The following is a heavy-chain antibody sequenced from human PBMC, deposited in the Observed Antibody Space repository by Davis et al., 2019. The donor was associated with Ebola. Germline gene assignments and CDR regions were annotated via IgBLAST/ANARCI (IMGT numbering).Heavy chain of an antibody. CDR1: GFTFSSYW. J-gene: IGHJ4*02. D-gene: IGHD3-22*01. V-gene: IGHV3-7*03. Sequence: PGGSLRLSCAASGFTFSSYWMSWVRQAPGKGLEWVANIKQDGSEKYYVDSVKGRFTISRDNAKNSLYLQMNSLRAEDTAVYYCARDSNDSSGYYDYWGQGTLVTVSS. CDR2: IKQDGSEK. CDR3: ARDSNDSSGYYDY.